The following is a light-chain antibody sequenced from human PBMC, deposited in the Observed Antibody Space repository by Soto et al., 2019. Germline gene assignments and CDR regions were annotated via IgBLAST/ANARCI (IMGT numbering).Light chain of an antibody. CDR1: SSNIERHL. J-gene: IGLJ2*01. CDR2: NND. CDR3: TATDDRLTGPV. V-gene: IGLV1-47*02. Sequence: QSVLTQPPSASGTPGPRVTISCSGSSSNIERHLVHWYQHLPGASPRLLIYNNDQRPSGVPDRFSASKSGTSDSLAISGLRAEDEDDYYCTATDDRLTGPVFGGGTNLTVL.